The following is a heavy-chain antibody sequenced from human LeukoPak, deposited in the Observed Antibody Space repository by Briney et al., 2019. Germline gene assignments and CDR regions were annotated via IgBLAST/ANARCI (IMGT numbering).Heavy chain of an antibody. V-gene: IGHV3-48*01. J-gene: IGHJ6*04. Sequence: PGGSLRLSCAASGFTFSSYSMNWLRQAPGKGLEWVSYISSSSTIYYADSVKGRFTISRDNAKNSLYLQMNSLRAEDTAVYYCAPTDRLDVWGKGTTVTVSS. CDR3: APTDRLDV. CDR1: GFTFSSYS. D-gene: IGHD4-11*01. CDR2: ISSSSTI.